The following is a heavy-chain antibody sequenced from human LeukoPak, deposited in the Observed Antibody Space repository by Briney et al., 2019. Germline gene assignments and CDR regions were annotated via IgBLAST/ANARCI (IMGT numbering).Heavy chain of an antibody. V-gene: IGHV3-66*01. Sequence: GGSLRLSCAASGFTVSSNYMSWVRQAPGKGLEWVSVIYRCGSAFYADSVKGRFTISRDNSKNTLYVQVNSLRAEDTAVYYCARDANFGYDAFDIWGQGTMVTVSS. CDR3: ARDANFGYDAFDI. CDR2: IYRCGSA. D-gene: IGHD3-10*01. J-gene: IGHJ3*02. CDR1: GFTVSSNY.